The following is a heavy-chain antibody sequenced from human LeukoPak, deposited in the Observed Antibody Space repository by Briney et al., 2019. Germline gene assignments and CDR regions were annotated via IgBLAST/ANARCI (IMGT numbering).Heavy chain of an antibody. J-gene: IGHJ4*02. V-gene: IGHV5-51*07. CDR1: GDSFPNYW. CDR3: ARRESSGSIDY. Sequence: GESLKISCKGSGDSFPNYWIGWVHQVPGKGLEWMGIIYPRDSDTRYSPSFQGQVTISADKSISAAYLQWSSLKASDTAMYYRARRESSGSIDYWGQGTLVTVSS. CDR2: IYPRDSDT. D-gene: IGHD6-19*01.